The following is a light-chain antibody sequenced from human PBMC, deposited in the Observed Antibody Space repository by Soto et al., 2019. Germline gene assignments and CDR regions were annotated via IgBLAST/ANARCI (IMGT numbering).Light chain of an antibody. CDR3: QQTDSFPYT. Sequence: DIHMTQSPSSVSASVGDRVTITCRASQGITSWLVWYQQKPGKAPKLLIYAASSLQSGVPSRFSGSGSGTDFSLTFSSLQPEDFATYYCQQTDSFPYTFGRGTKVEIK. CDR1: QGITSW. J-gene: IGKJ2*01. CDR2: AAS. V-gene: IGKV1-12*01.